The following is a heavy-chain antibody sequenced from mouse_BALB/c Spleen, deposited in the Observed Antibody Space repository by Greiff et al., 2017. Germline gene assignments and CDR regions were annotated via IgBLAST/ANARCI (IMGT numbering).Heavy chain of an antibody. CDR1: GFTFSSYG. V-gene: IGHV5-6*01. CDR3: ARLGNSWFAY. D-gene: IGHD2-1*01. CDR2: ISSGGSYT. Sequence: EVKLVESGGDLVKPGGSLKLSCAASGFTFSSYGMSWVRQTPDKRLEWVATISSGGSYTYYPDSVKGRFTISRDNAKNTLYLQMSSLKSEDTAMYYCARLGNSWFAYWGQGTLVTVSA. J-gene: IGHJ3*01.